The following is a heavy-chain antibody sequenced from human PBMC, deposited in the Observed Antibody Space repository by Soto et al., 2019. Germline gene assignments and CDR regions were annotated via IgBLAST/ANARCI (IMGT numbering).Heavy chain of an antibody. J-gene: IGHJ6*02. V-gene: IGHV1-3*01. CDR1: GYTFTSYA. CDR2: INAGNGNT. Sequence: GASVKVSCKASGYTFTSYAMHWVRQAPGQRLEWMGWINAGNGNTKYSQKFQGRVTITRDTSASTAYMELTSLRSEDTAVYYCARGQASHFAMDVWGQGPAVTVSS. CDR3: ARGQASHFAMDV.